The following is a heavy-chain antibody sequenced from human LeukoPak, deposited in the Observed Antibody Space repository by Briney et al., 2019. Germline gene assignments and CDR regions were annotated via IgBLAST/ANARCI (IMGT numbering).Heavy chain of an antibody. D-gene: IGHD2-8*01. Sequence: HSGGSPRLSCAASGFTFSSYAMSWVRQAPGKGLEWVSGISGSGGGTYNADSVKGRFTISRDNSKNTLYLQMDSLRAEDTAVYYCAKNGVNYWYFDLWGRGTLVTVSS. CDR2: ISGSGGGT. J-gene: IGHJ2*01. V-gene: IGHV3-23*01. CDR1: GFTFSSYA. CDR3: AKNGVNYWYFDL.